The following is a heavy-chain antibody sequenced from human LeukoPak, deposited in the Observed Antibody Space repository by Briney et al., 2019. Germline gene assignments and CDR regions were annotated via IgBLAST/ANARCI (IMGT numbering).Heavy chain of an antibody. Sequence: PSETLSLTCAVYGGSFSGYYWSWIRQPPGKGLEWIGEINHSGSTNYNPSLKSRVTISVDTSKNQFSLKLSSVTAADTAVYYCARGGRATVTTWGQGTLVTVSS. CDR2: INHSGST. CDR1: GGSFSGYY. V-gene: IGHV4-34*01. J-gene: IGHJ5*02. D-gene: IGHD4-17*01. CDR3: ARGGRATVTT.